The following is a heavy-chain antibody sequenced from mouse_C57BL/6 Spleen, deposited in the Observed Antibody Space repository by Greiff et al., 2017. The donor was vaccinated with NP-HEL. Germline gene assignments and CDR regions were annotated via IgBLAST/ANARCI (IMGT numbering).Heavy chain of an antibody. D-gene: IGHD1-1*01. CDR3: ARSYYGSSYAFDY. J-gene: IGHJ2*01. CDR1: GYTFTSYW. V-gene: IGHV1-72*01. Sequence: QVHVKQPGAELVKPGASVKLSCKASGYTFTSYWMHWVKQRPGRGLEWIGRIDPNSGGTKYNEKFKSKATLTVDKPSSTAYMQLSSLTSEDSAVYYCARSYYGSSYAFDYWGQGTTLTVSS. CDR2: IDPNSGGT.